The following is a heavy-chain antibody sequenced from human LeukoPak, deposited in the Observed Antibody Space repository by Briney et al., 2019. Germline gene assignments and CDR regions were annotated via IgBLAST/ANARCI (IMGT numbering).Heavy chain of an antibody. CDR1: GYTFTSYD. D-gene: IGHD3-16*01. CDR2: MNPNSGNT. V-gene: IGHV1-8*01. Sequence: GASVKVSCKASGYTFTSYDINWVRQATGQGLGWMGWMNPNSGNTGYAQKFQGRVTMTRNTSISTAYMELSSLRSEDTAVYYCARYGWVTYYYYGMDVWGQGTTVTVSS. J-gene: IGHJ6*02. CDR3: ARYGWVTYYYYGMDV.